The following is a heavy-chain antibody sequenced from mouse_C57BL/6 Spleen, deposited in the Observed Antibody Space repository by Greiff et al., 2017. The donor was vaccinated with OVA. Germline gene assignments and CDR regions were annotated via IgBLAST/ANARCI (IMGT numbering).Heavy chain of an antibody. CDR2: IYTRSGST. D-gene: IGHD1-3*01. Sequence: VQVVESGAELARPGASVKLSCKASGYTFTSYGISWVKQRTGQGLEWIGEIYTRSGSTNYNEKFKSKATLTVDKSSSTAYMQLSSLTSEDSAVYYCARVEYKDYAMDYWGQGTSVTVSS. J-gene: IGHJ4*01. CDR3: ARVEYKDYAMDY. V-gene: IGHV1-81*01. CDR1: GYTFTSYG.